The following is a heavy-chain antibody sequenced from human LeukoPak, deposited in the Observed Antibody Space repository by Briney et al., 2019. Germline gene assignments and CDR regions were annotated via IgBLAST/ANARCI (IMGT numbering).Heavy chain of an antibody. D-gene: IGHD3-3*01. J-gene: IGHJ4*02. Sequence: PGGSLRLSCAASGFTFSNAWMSRVRQAPGKGLEWVGRIKSKTDGGTTDYAAPVKGRFTISRDDSKNTLYLQMNSLKTEDTAVYYCTTEMYYDFWSGYYTEADYWGQGTLVTVSS. CDR2: IKSKTDGGTT. V-gene: IGHV3-15*01. CDR3: TTEMYYDFWSGYYTEADY. CDR1: GFTFSNAW.